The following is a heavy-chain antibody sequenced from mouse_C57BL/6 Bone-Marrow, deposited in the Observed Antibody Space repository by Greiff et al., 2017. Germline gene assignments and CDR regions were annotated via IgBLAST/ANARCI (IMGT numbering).Heavy chain of an antibody. J-gene: IGHJ3*01. CDR3: TDYYYGSSLFAY. V-gene: IGHV6-3*01. CDR2: IRLKSDNYAT. Sequence: EVNVVESGGGLVQPGGSMKLSCVASGFTFSNYWMNWVRQSPEKGLEWVAQIRLKSDNYATHYAESVKGRFTISRDDSKSSVYLQMNNLRAEDTGIYYCTDYYYGSSLFAYWGQGTLVTVSA. D-gene: IGHD1-1*01. CDR1: GFTFSNYW.